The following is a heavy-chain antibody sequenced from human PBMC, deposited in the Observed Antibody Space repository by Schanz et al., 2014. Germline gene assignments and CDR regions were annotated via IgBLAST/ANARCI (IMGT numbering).Heavy chain of an antibody. CDR1: GYTFTDYY. Sequence: QVQLVQSGAEVKEPGASVKLSCKSSGYTFTDYYMQWVRQAPGHGLEWLGTIFLNDGGTHSAEKFQGRIIMTRDTSTSTGYLDLISLRSEDTAVYYCARERPRKGDFDYWGQGTLVTVSS. CDR2: IFLNDGGT. D-gene: IGHD1-26*01. J-gene: IGHJ4*02. V-gene: IGHV1-46*01. CDR3: ARERPRKGDFDY.